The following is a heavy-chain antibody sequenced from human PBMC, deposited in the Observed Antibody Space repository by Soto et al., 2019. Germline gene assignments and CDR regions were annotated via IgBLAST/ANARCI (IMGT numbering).Heavy chain of an antibody. V-gene: IGHV1-2*07. D-gene: IGHD3-16*01. J-gene: IGHJ5*01. CDR2: INVDSGDT. CDR1: GYTFTTYF. Sequence: ASVKVSCKTSGYTFTTYFIHLFRQSPVQGLEWLGWINVDSGDTKSADGFKGRVTLTRDTSITTADMELTSLTSDDTAVYYCARGGFSYASSGSPFAFWGQGTLVTVSS. CDR3: ARGGFSYASSGSPFAF.